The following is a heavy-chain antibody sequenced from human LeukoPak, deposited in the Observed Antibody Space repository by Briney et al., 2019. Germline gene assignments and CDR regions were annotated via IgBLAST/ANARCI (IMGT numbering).Heavy chain of an antibody. CDR1: GLTFRNAW. V-gene: IGHV3-15*01. D-gene: IGHD6-19*01. Sequence: GGSLRLSCAASGLTFRNAWMTWVPQAPGKGLEWVGRIKSKTDGGTTDYAAPVKGRFTISKDDSKNTLYLQMNSLKTEDTAVYYCATYSSGWYWGQGTLVTVSS. CDR2: IKSKTDGGTT. J-gene: IGHJ4*02. CDR3: ATYSSGWY.